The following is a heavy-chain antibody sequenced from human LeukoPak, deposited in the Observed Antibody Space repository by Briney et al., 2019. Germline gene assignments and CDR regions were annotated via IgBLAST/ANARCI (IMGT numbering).Heavy chain of an antibody. CDR3: AREEMATMDDAFDI. V-gene: IGHV4-39*07. Sequence: KPSETLSLTCTVSGGSISSSSYYWGWIRQPPGKGLEWIGSIYYSGSTYYNPSLKSRVTISVDTSKNQFSLKLSSVTAADTAVYYCAREEMATMDDAFDIWGQGTMVTVSS. CDR1: GGSISSSSYY. CDR2: IYYSGST. J-gene: IGHJ3*02. D-gene: IGHD5-24*01.